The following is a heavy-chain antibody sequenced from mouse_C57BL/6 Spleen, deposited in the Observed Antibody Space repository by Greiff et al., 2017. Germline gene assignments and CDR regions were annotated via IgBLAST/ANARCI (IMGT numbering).Heavy chain of an antibody. CDR1: GFTFSSYG. Sequence: EVKLMESGGDLVKPGGSLKLSCAASGFTFSSYGMSWVRQTPDKRLEWVATISSGGSYTYYPDSVKGRFTISRDNAKNTLYLQMSSLKSEDTAMYYCARQEIDYAMDYWGQGTSVTVSS. V-gene: IGHV5-6*01. CDR3: ARQEIDYAMDY. CDR2: ISSGGSYT. J-gene: IGHJ4*01.